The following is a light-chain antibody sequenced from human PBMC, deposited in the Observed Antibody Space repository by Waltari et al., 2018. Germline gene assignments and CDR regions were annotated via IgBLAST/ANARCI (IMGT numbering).Light chain of an antibody. V-gene: IGKV1-5*03. CDR1: QSISSW. J-gene: IGKJ1*01. CDR2: NAS. CDR3: QQYNSYPWT. Sequence: DLQMTQSPSTLSASVEDRVTITCRASQSISSWLAWYQQKPVKAPKLLIYNASSLESGVPARFSGSGSGTEFTLTISRLQPDDFATYYCQQYNSYPWTFGQGTKVEIK.